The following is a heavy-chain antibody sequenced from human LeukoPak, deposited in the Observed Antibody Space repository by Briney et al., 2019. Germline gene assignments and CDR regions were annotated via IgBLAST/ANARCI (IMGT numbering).Heavy chain of an antibody. V-gene: IGHV3-7*01. CDR1: GFTFDNFA. J-gene: IGHJ4*02. D-gene: IGHD3-3*01. CDR3: AREFRFLEWLPAPGYDY. Sequence: GGSLRLSCAPSGFTFDNFAMTWVRQAPGKGLEWVANIKQDGSEKYYVDSVKGRFTISRDNAKNSLYLQMNSLRAEDTAVYYCAREFRFLEWLPAPGYDYWGQGTLVTVSS. CDR2: IKQDGSEK.